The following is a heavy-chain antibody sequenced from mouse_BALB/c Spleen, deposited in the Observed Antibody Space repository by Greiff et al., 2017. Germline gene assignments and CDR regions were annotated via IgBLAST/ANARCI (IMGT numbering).Heavy chain of an antibody. Sequence: QVQLQQPGAELVMPGASVKMSCKASGYTFTDYWMHWVKQRPGQGLEWIGAIDTSDSYTSYNQKFKGKATLTVDESSSTAYMQLSSLTSEDSAVYYCARYYGSSYAYAMDYWGQGTSVTVSS. V-gene: IGHV1-69*01. D-gene: IGHD1-1*01. CDR1: GYTFTDYW. CDR2: IDTSDSYT. CDR3: ARYYGSSYAYAMDY. J-gene: IGHJ4*01.